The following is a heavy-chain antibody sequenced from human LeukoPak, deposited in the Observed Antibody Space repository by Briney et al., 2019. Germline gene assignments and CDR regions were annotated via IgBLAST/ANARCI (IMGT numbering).Heavy chain of an antibody. CDR3: ARERAIASLRPYYFDY. CDR2: ISSSGSTI. Sequence: GGSLRLSCVAPGFTFSDYYMSWIRQAPGKGLEWISYISSSGSTIYYADSVKGRFTISRDNARNSLYLQMNSLRAEDTAVYYCARERAIASLRPYYFDYWGQGTLVTVSS. V-gene: IGHV3-11*01. J-gene: IGHJ4*02. CDR1: GFTFSDYY. D-gene: IGHD6-6*01.